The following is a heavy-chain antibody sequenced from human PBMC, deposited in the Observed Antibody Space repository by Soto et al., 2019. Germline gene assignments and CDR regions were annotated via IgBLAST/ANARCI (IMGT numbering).Heavy chain of an antibody. D-gene: IGHD2-15*01. CDR1: GGSFSGYY. Sequence: PETLSLTCAVYGGSFSGYYWSWIRQPPGKGLEWIGEINHSGSTNYNPSLKSRVTISVDTSKNQFSLKLSSVTAADTAVYYCASLERRYCSGGSCYGMDVWGQGTTVTVSS. V-gene: IGHV4-34*01. J-gene: IGHJ6*02. CDR2: INHSGST. CDR3: ASLERRYCSGGSCYGMDV.